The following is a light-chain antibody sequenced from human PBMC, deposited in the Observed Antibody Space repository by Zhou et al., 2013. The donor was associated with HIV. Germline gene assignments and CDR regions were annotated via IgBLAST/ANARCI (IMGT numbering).Light chain of an antibody. CDR1: SSNIGAGYD. V-gene: IGLV1-40*01. CDR2: VNN. J-gene: IGLJ2*01. CDR3: QSYDXSLSVV. Sequence: QSVLTQPPSVSGAPGQRVTISCTGSSSNIGAGYDVHWYQQLPGTAPKLLIYVNNNRPSGVPDRFSGSKSGTSASLAITGLQAEDEADYYCQSYDXSLSVVFGGGTRLTV.